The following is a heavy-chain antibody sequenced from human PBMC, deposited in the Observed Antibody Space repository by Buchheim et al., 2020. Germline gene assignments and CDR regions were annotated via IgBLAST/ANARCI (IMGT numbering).Heavy chain of an antibody. D-gene: IGHD3-3*01. Sequence: QVQLVQSGAEVKKPGASVKVSCKASGYTFTGYYMHWVRQAPGQGLEWMGWINPNSGGTNYAQKFQGWVTMTRDTSIGTAYMELSRLRSDDTAVYYCARMKGDFWSGYGHYYYGMDVWGQGTT. CDR1: GYTFTGYY. V-gene: IGHV1-2*04. CDR2: INPNSGGT. CDR3: ARMKGDFWSGYGHYYYGMDV. J-gene: IGHJ6*02.